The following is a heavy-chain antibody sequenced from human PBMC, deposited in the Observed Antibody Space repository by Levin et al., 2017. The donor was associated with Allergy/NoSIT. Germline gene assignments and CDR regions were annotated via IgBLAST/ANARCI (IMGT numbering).Heavy chain of an antibody. CDR3: ARGGPPNYDYNWGSYRDGYFDY. CDR2: IRNKAHGGTT. Sequence: GGSLRLSCTGSGFTFGDYAMSWVRQAPGKGLEWVGFIRNKAHGGTTEYAASVKGRLTISRDDAKSIAYLQMNRLKTEDTAVYFCARGGPPNYDYNWGSYRDGYFDYWGQGTLVTVSS. CDR1: GFTFGDYA. D-gene: IGHD3-16*02. V-gene: IGHV3-49*04. J-gene: IGHJ4*02.